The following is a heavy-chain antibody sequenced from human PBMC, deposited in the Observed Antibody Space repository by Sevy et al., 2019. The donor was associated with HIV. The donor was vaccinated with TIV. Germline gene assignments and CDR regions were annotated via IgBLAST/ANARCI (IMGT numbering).Heavy chain of an antibody. D-gene: IGHD3-22*01. CDR1: GCSISSSSYY. J-gene: IGHJ4*02. V-gene: IGHV4-39*01. CDR2: SYYSGST. CDR3: ARPNPYYYDSSGYTTYYFDY. Sequence: SETLSLTCTVSGCSISSSSYYWGWIRQPPGKGLEWIGSSYYSGSTYYNPSLKRRVTICVDTSKNQFSLKLSSVTAADTAVYYCARPNPYYYDSSGYTTYYFDYWGQGTLVTVSS.